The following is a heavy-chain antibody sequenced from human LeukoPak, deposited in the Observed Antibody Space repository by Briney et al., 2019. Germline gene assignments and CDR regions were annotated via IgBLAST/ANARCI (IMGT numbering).Heavy chain of an antibody. CDR3: SKSGLGGLDSTAYRLLED. Sequence: ASVMVSCKASGYRFAGHYLYWVRQAPGQGLEWMGWINPASGGTVYAQMFQGRVSMTTDTSTNTAYMELTGLISDDTAVYYCSKSGLGGLDSTAYRLLEDWGQGTLIAVSS. CDR2: INPASGGT. CDR1: GYRFAGHY. D-gene: IGHD3-22*01. J-gene: IGHJ4*02. V-gene: IGHV1-2*02.